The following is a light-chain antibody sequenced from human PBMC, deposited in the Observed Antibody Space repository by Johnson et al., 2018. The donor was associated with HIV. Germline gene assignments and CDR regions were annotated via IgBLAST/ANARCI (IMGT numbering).Light chain of an antibody. V-gene: IGLV3-1*01. CDR2: QDS. Sequence: VLTQPPSVSVSPGQTASITCSGDNFGDKYACWSQQKQVQSPVLVIYQDSKRPSALPVRFSCSKSGSSATLGITGPRIGDEADYYCGTWDNSLSVNVFGTGTKVTVL. CDR3: GTWDNSLSVNV. J-gene: IGLJ1*01. CDR1: NFGDKY.